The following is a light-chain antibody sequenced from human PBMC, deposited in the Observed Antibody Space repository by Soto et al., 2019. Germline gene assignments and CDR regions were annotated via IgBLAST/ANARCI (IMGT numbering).Light chain of an antibody. CDR2: GAS. CDR3: QQYNNWPIT. Sequence: EIVMTQSPSTLSLSPPARSTLSCRASQGIGSTLAWYQQKPGQTPRLLIYGASTRATGVPARFSGSGSGTEFTLTINSLQSEDFAVYYCQQYNNWPITFGQGTRLEIK. CDR1: QGIGST. J-gene: IGKJ5*01. V-gene: IGKV3-15*01.